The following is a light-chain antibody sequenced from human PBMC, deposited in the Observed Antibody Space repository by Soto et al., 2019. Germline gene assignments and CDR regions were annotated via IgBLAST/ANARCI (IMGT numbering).Light chain of an antibody. Sequence: QSVLTHPASVSGSPGQSIAISCTGSSSDVGGYNYVSWYQQHPGKAPQLIIYEVTNRPSGVSNRFSGSKSGNTASLTISGLQAEDEADYYCSSYTSSSTRVFGTGTKLTVL. CDR1: SSDVGGYNY. J-gene: IGLJ1*01. CDR3: SSYTSSSTRV. V-gene: IGLV2-14*01. CDR2: EVT.